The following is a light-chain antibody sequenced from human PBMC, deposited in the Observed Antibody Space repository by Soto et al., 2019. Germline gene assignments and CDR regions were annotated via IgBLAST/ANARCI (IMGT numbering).Light chain of an antibody. Sequence: EIVMTQSPATLSVSPGERVTLSCRASQSFSRNLAWYQQKPGQAPRLLMYGASTRATGIPDRFSGSGSGTELTLTISSLQSEDFAVYYCQQYNNCPLTFGGGTKVEIK. CDR1: QSFSRN. V-gene: IGKV3-15*01. CDR2: GAS. CDR3: QQYNNCPLT. J-gene: IGKJ4*01.